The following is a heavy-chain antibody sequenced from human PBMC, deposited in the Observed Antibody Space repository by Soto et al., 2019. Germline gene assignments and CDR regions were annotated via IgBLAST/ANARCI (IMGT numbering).Heavy chain of an antibody. D-gene: IGHD5-12*01. J-gene: IGHJ4*02. CDR1: GFTFSSYG. V-gene: IGHV3-30*18. CDR3: AKDLERWLRFDTNYYFDY. CDR2: ISYDGSNK. Sequence: PGGSLRLSCAASGFTFSSYGMHWVRQAPGKGLEWVAVISYDGSNKYYADSVKGRFTISRDNSKNTLYLQMNSLRAEDTAVYYCAKDLERWLRFDTNYYFDYWGQGTLVTVSS.